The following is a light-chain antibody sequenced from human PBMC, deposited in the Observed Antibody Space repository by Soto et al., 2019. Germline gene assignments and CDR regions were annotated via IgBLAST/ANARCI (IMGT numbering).Light chain of an antibody. CDR1: QSVSSY. Sequence: EIVLTQSPATLSLSPGERATLSCRASQSVSSYLAWYQQKPGQAPRLLIYDASNRATGIPARFSGSGSGTDFTLTISSLEPEDFAVYYCQPRSNWPAITFGQGTRLEIK. CDR3: QPRSNWPAIT. J-gene: IGKJ5*01. V-gene: IGKV3-11*01. CDR2: DAS.